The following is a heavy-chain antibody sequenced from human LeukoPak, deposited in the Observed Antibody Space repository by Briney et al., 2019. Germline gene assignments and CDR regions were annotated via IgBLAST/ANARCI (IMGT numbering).Heavy chain of an antibody. D-gene: IGHD6-13*01. CDR3: ARFRRRGIAAAGTDFDC. CDR1: GYTFTSYG. V-gene: IGHV1-18*01. J-gene: IGHJ4*02. Sequence: ASVKVSCKASGYTFTSYGISWVRQAPGQGLEWMGWISAYNGNTNYAQKLQGRVTMTTDTSTSTAYMELRSLRSDDTAVYYCARFRRRGIAAAGTDFDCWGQGTLVTVSS. CDR2: ISAYNGNT.